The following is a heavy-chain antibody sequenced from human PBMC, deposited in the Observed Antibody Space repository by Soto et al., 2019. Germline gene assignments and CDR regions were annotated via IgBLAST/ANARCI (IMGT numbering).Heavy chain of an antibody. CDR3: ARGYCISTSCYAYYGMDV. D-gene: IGHD2-2*01. Sequence: QVQLVQSGAEVKKPGSSVKVSCKASGGTFSSYAISWVRQAPGQGLEWMGGIIPIFGTANYAQKFQGRVTITADESTSTAYMERSSLRSEDTAVYYCARGYCISTSCYAYYGMDVWGQGTTVTVSS. CDR2: IIPIFGTA. J-gene: IGHJ6*02. V-gene: IGHV1-69*12. CDR1: GGTFSSYA.